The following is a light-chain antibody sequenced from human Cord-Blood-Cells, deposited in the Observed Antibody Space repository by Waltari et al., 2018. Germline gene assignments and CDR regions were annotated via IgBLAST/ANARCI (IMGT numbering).Light chain of an antibody. CDR2: DVS. J-gene: IGLJ1*01. V-gene: IGLV2-11*01. CDR1: RSDVGGFNH. Sequence: QSALTQPRSVSGSPGQSVTISCTGTRSDVGGFNHVSWYQQHPGKAPKLMIYDVSKRPSGVPDRFSGSKSGNTASLTISGLQAEDEADYYCCSYAGSYRVFGTGTKVTVL. CDR3: CSYAGSYRV.